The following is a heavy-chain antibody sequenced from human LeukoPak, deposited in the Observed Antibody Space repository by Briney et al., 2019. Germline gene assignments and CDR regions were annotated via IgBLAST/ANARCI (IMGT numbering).Heavy chain of an antibody. CDR3: ARILSGYPDDAFDI. Sequence: ASVKVSCKASGYTFTSYAMHWVRQAPGQRLEWMGWINAVNGNTKYSQKFQGRVTITRDKSASTAYMELSSLRSEDTAVYYCARILSGYPDDAFDIWGQGRMVAVSS. CDR2: INAVNGNT. D-gene: IGHD3-9*01. J-gene: IGHJ3*02. CDR1: GYTFTSYA. V-gene: IGHV1-3*01.